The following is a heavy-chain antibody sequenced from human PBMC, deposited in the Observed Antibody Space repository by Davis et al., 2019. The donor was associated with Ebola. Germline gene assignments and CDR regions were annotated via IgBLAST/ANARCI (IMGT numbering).Heavy chain of an antibody. D-gene: IGHD3-3*01. CDR2: IYYSGST. CDR3: ARAVDFWSGYYDY. CDR1: GGSIRSGDFY. J-gene: IGHJ4*02. Sequence: MPSETLSLTCTVSGGSIRSGDFYWSWIRQPPGKSLELIGYIYYSGSTYYNPSLKSRVTISVDTSKNQFSLKLSSVTAADTAVYYCARAVDFWSGYYDYWGQGTLVTVSS. V-gene: IGHV4-30-4*01.